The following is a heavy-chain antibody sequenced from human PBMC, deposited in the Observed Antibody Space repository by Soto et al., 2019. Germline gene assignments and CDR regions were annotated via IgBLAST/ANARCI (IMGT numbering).Heavy chain of an antibody. J-gene: IGHJ6*02. D-gene: IGHD3-10*01. CDR1: GFTFDDYA. CDR3: AKDGFAFSYDYGLEV. V-gene: IGHV3-9*01. CDR2: INWNSGNI. Sequence: EEQLVESGGTLVQPGRSLRLSCAASGFTFDDYAMHWVRQAPGKGLEWVSGINWNSGNIGYADSVKGRFTISRDNAKNSLYPQMDSLRGEDTALYYCAKDGFAFSYDYGLEVWGQGTSVTVSS.